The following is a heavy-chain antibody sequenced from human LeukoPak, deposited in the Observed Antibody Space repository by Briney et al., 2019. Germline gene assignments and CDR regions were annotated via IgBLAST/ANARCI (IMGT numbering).Heavy chain of an antibody. Sequence: PSQSLSLTCTVSGGSISSGGYYWSWIRQHPGKGLEWIGYIYYSGSTYYNPSLKSRVTISVDTSKNQFSLKLSSVTAADTAVYYCARVYYDILTGYYRDYWGQGTLVTVSS. J-gene: IGHJ4*02. CDR2: IYYSGST. D-gene: IGHD3-9*01. CDR1: GGSISSGGYY. CDR3: ARVYYDILTGYYRDY. V-gene: IGHV4-31*03.